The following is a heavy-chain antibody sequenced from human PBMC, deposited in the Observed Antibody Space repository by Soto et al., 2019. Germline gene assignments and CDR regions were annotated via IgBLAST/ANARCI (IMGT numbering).Heavy chain of an antibody. V-gene: IGHV1-18*01. J-gene: IGHJ4*02. CDR2: ISAYNGNT. Sequence: ASVKVSCKASGYTFTSYGISWGRQAPGQGLEWMGWISAYNGNTNYAQKLQGRVTMTTDTSTSTAYMELRSLRSDDTAVYYCARDHVVNYYASSGCNDYWGQGTLVTVSS. D-gene: IGHD3-22*01. CDR3: ARDHVVNYYASSGCNDY. CDR1: GYTFTSYG.